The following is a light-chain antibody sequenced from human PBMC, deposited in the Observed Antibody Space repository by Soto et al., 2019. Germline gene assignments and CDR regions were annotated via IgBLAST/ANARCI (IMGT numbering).Light chain of an antibody. CDR3: HQRGNGPPWT. J-gene: IGKJ1*01. V-gene: IGKV3-11*01. CDR2: DAS. Sequence: EIGMTQWPATRPLSPGEKATRAGRASQSVSDYLAWCQQKPGQPPRLLIYDASKRATGIPPRFSGSGSTTDFTLTISSLEPEDFAVYYCHQRGNGPPWTFGQGTKVDIK. CDR1: QSVSDY.